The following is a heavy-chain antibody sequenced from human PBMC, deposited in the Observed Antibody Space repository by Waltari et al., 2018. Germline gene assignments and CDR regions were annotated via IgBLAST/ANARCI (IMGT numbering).Heavy chain of an antibody. CDR1: GGSISSSRYY. V-gene: IGHV4-39*01. CDR2: IYYSGST. D-gene: IGHD5-18*01. Sequence: QLQLQESGPGLVKPSETLSLTCTVSGGSISSSRYYWGWIRQPPGKGLEWIGSIYYSGSTYYNPSLKSRVTISVDTSKNQFSLKLSSVTAADTAVYYCARVDTAMAFDYWGQGTLVTVSS. J-gene: IGHJ4*02. CDR3: ARVDTAMAFDY.